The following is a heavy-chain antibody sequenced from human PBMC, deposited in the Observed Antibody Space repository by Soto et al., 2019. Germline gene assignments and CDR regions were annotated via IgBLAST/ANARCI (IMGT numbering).Heavy chain of an antibody. J-gene: IGHJ6*02. V-gene: IGHV3-21*01. CDR2: ITSSSIYT. D-gene: IGHD3-10*01. CDR1: GFTFTSYS. CDR3: ARELLTDYYFYYAMDV. Sequence: GGSLRLSCAASGFTFTSYSLNWVRQAPGKGLEWGSSITSSSIYTYYSDSVKGRFTISRDNAKNSLFLQMNSLRAEDTAAYYCARELLTDYYFYYAMDVWGQGTTVTVSS.